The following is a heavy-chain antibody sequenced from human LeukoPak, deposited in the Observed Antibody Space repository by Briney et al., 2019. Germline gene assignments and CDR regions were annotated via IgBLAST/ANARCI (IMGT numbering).Heavy chain of an antibody. CDR1: GFTVSSNY. D-gene: IGHD1-1*01. V-gene: IGHV3-53*01. J-gene: IGHJ6*03. CDR2: IYSGGST. CDR3: ARVGTGTTRDYYYYYMDV. Sequence: GGSLRLSCAASGFTVSSNYMGWVRQAPGKGLEWVSVIYSGGSTYYADSVKGRFTISRDNSKNTLYLQMNSLRAEDTAVYYCARVGTGTTRDYYYYYMDVWGKGTTVTVSS.